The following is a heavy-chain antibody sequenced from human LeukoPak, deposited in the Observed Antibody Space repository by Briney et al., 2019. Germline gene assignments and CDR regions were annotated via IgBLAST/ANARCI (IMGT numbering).Heavy chain of an antibody. CDR2: IYSTGST. Sequence: PSETLSLTCTVSGGSINFYYWNWIRQPAGKGLEWIGRIYSTGSTNYSPSLKSRVTMSVDKSKNQFSLNLSSVTAADTAVYYCARGIADPYPFVSWGQGILVTVSS. D-gene: IGHD2-15*01. J-gene: IGHJ4*02. V-gene: IGHV4-4*07. CDR3: ARGIADPYPFVS. CDR1: GGSINFYY.